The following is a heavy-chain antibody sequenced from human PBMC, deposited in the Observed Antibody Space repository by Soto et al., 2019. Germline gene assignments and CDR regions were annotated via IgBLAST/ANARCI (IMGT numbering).Heavy chain of an antibody. Sequence: ASVKVSCKASGYTFTSYAMHWVRQAPGQRLEWMGWINAGNGNTKYSQKFQGRVTITRDTSASTAYMELSSLRSEDTAVYYCSRDFHDFWSGYSYYYYYMDVWGKGTTVAVSS. CDR2: INAGNGNT. CDR3: SRDFHDFWSGYSYYYYYMDV. V-gene: IGHV1-3*01. J-gene: IGHJ6*03. CDR1: GYTFTSYA. D-gene: IGHD3-3*01.